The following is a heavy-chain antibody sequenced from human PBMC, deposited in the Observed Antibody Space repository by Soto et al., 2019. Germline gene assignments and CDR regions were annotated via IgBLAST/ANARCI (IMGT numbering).Heavy chain of an antibody. Sequence: SANLPLTCTVSGGSISSGGYYWSWIRQHPGKGLEWIGYIYYSGSTYYNPSLKSRVTISVDTSKNQFSLKLSSVTAADTAVYYCARVTLRHGTGTTLSHFDYWGQGTLVAVS. CDR2: IYYSGST. D-gene: IGHD1-7*01. J-gene: IGHJ4*02. CDR3: ARVTLRHGTGTTLSHFDY. CDR1: GGSISSGGYY. V-gene: IGHV4-31*03.